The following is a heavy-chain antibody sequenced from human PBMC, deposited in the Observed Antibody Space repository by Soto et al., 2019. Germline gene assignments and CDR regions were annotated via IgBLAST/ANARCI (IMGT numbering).Heavy chain of an antibody. CDR1: GYSFTSYW. CDR2: IYPGDSDT. V-gene: IGHV5-51*01. D-gene: IGHD3-10*01. Sequence: PAEAMNISCKGSGYSFTSYWIGWVRQMPGKGLEWMGIIYPGDSDTRYSPSFQGQVTISADKSISTAYLQWSSLKASDTAMYYCTRNPIRGFPRASHYYGMDVWGQGTPVTV. J-gene: IGHJ6*02. CDR3: TRNPIRGFPRASHYYGMDV.